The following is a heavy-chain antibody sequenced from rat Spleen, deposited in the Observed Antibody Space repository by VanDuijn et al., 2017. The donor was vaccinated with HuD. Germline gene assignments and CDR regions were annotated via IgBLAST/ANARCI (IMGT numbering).Heavy chain of an antibody. J-gene: IGHJ2*01. D-gene: IGHD1-4*01. CDR3: TRDGGPGILFDY. Sequence: EVQLVESGGDLVQPGRSLKLSCAASGFTFSDYNMAWVRQAPTKGLEWVAYISTGGGSTYYRDSVKGRFTISRDNAKSTLYLQMNSLRSEDTATYYCTRDGGPGILFDYWGQGVMVTVSS. CDR1: GFTFSDYN. CDR2: ISTGGGST. V-gene: IGHV5-27*01.